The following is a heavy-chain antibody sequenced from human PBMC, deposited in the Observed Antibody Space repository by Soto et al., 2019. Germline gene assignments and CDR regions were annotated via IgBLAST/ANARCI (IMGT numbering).Heavy chain of an antibody. D-gene: IGHD3-16*01. V-gene: IGHV3-74*01. CDR2: INPAGTIT. CDR3: TSDTFGLRDT. Sequence: MQMVESGGGSVQPGGSLRLSCAASGFPFSHYWMHWVRQTPGKGLVWVSRINPAGTITNYADSVEGRSTISRDNADSALFLQMNSLSAEDTAIYYCTSDTFGLRDTWGQGTLVTVSS. J-gene: IGHJ5*02. CDR1: GFPFSHYW.